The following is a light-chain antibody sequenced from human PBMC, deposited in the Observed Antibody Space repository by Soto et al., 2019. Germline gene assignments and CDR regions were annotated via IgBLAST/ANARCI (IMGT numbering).Light chain of an antibody. J-gene: IGKJ2*01. V-gene: IGKV3-15*01. CDR3: QQYNRWPSYT. CDR1: HSVSSN. CDR2: DAS. Sequence: ETVITQSPATPSVSPGEKTPPSRRARHSVSSNLAWYQHRPGQAPRLLIYDASTRATGIPARFSGSGSGTEFTLTISSLQSEDSAVYFCQQYNRWPSYTFGQGT.